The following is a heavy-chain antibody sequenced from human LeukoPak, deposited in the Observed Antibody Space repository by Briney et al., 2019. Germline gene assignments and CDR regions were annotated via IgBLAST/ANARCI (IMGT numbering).Heavy chain of an antibody. J-gene: IGHJ4*02. V-gene: IGHV4-39*01. CDR1: GGSIRSSSYY. D-gene: IGHD3-9*01. Sequence: SGTLSLTCTVSGGSIRSSSYYWGWIRQPPGKGLEWIGSIYYSGSTYYNPSLKSRVTISVDTSKNQFSLKLSSVTAADTAVYYCACMGADYDILTGYLNWGQGTLVTVSS. CDR2: IYYSGST. CDR3: ACMGADYDILTGYLN.